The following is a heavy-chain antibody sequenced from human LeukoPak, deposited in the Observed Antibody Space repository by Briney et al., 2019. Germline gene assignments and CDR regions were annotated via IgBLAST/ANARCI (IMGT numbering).Heavy chain of an antibody. J-gene: IGHJ3*02. CDR2: IFYTGST. Sequence: PSETLSLTCTVSGGSISSSSYYWGWLRQPPGKGLEWIGSIFYTGSTYFNPSLKSRVTISVDTSKNQFTLKLSSVTAADTAVYYCARRDTGYYAFDIWGQGTMVTVSS. V-gene: IGHV4-39*01. CDR1: GGSISSSSYY. CDR3: ARRDTGYYAFDI. D-gene: IGHD3-9*01.